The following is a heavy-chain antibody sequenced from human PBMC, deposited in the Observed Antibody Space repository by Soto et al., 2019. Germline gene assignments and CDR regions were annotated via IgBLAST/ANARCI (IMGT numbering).Heavy chain of an antibody. CDR3: AREYRSIVFHI. D-gene: IGHD2-2*01. Sequence: DVQLVESGGGLVKPGRSLRRSCAASGFTFTNYYINWVHQAPGRGLELVSSISSNSRYIYYADSVKGRFTISRDNAKNSMYLQMNSLRAKDTAVYYCAREYRSIVFHIWGQGTMVTASS. V-gene: IGHV3-21*01. CDR1: GFTFTNYY. CDR2: ISSNSRYI. J-gene: IGHJ3*02.